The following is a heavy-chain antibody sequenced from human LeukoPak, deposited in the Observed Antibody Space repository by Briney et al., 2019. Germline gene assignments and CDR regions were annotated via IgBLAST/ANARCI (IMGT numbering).Heavy chain of an antibody. CDR2: IIPIFGTA. V-gene: IGHV1-69*05. J-gene: IGHJ4*02. Sequence: SVKVSCKASGGTFSSYAISWVRQAPGQGLEWMGGIIPIFGTANYAQKFQGRVTITTDESTSTAYMELSSLRSEDTAVYYCARGTVATIRVYYFDYWGQGTLVTVSS. D-gene: IGHD5-12*01. CDR1: GGTFSSYA. CDR3: ARGTVATIRVYYFDY.